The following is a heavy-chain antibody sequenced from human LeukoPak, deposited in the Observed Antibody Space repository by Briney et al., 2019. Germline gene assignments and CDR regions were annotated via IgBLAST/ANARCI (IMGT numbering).Heavy chain of an antibody. V-gene: IGHV3-7*01. CDR3: ARESSGENDY. Sequence: GGSLGLSCAASGFTFSSYWMTWLRQAPGKGLEWVANIKQDGSEKYYVDSVKGRFTISRDNAKNSLYLQMNSLRAEDTAVYYCARESSGENDYWGQGTLVTVSS. D-gene: IGHD3-22*01. J-gene: IGHJ4*02. CDR1: GFTFSSYW. CDR2: IKQDGSEK.